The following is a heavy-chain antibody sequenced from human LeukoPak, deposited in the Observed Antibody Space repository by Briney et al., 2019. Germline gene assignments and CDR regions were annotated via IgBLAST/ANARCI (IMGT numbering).Heavy chain of an antibody. Sequence: PGGSLRLSCAASGFTFSSYEMNWVRQAPGKGLEWVAIISYDGSNKYYAESVKGRFTISRDNSKNTLYLQMNSLRAEDTAVYYCARQGPAVAGTHFDYWGQGTLVTVSS. V-gene: IGHV3-30*04. J-gene: IGHJ4*02. D-gene: IGHD6-19*01. CDR3: ARQGPAVAGTHFDY. CDR2: ISYDGSNK. CDR1: GFTFSSYE.